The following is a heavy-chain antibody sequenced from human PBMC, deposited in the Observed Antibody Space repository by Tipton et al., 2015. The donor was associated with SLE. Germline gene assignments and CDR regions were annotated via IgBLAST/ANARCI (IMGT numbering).Heavy chain of an antibody. CDR1: GGSISSSRNY. CDR3: ARGKISWAVFVVRNYFDS. V-gene: IGHV4-39*01. J-gene: IGHJ4*02. CDR2: ISYSGST. Sequence: TLSLTCTVSGGSISSSRNYWGWIRQPPGKGLEWIGSISYSGSTYYNPSLESRVTISLDTSKNQFSLRLTSVTAADTAVYFCARGKISWAVFVVRNYFDSWGRGTLVTVSS. D-gene: IGHD2-21*01.